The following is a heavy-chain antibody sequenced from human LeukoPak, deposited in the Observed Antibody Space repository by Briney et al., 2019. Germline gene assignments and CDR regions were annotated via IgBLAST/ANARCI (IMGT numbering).Heavy chain of an antibody. V-gene: IGHV4-59*08. CDR3: ARHHDGGPKLRLDF. D-gene: IGHD2-15*01. Sequence: SETLSLTCRVSGASVSNHYWSWIRQSPGKGLEWIGFFHYSGSTNYNPSLNSRVTTSIDTSMNQLSLTLVSVTAADTAVYFCARHHDGGPKLRLDFWGLGVLVTVSS. J-gene: IGHJ4*02. CDR2: FHYSGST. CDR1: GASVSNHY.